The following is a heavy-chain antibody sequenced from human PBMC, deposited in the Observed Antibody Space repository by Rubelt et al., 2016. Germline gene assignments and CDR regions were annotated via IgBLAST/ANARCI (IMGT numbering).Heavy chain of an antibody. CDR2: INTDGST. Sequence: RYWMHWVRQAPGKGLVWVSRINTDGSTSYADSVKGRFTISRDNGKNTLHLQMNSLRAEDTAVYYCARDPSRGYYDSSGYYYIVYWGQGTLVTVSS. CDR1: RYW. V-gene: IGHV3-74*01. D-gene: IGHD3-22*01. CDR3: ARDPSRGYYDSSGYYYIVY. J-gene: IGHJ4*02.